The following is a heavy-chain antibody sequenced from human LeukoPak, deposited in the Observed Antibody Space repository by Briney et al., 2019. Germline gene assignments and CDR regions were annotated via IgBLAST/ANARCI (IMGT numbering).Heavy chain of an antibody. J-gene: IGHJ4*02. CDR1: GFTFSSYE. Sequence: GGSLRLSCAASGFTFSSYEMNWVRQAPGKGLAWVSYISSSGSTIYYADSVKGRFTISRDNAKNSLYLQMNSLRAEDTAVYYCARNLLRWELPPYYFDYWGQGTLVTVSS. CDR3: ARNLLRWELPPYYFDY. D-gene: IGHD1-26*01. V-gene: IGHV3-48*03. CDR2: ISSSGSTI.